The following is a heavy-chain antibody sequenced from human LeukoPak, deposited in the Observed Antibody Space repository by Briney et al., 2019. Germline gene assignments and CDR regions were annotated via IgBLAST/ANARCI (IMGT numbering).Heavy chain of an antibody. D-gene: IGHD4-17*01. Sequence: GGSLRLSCAASGFTFSSYSMTWVRQAPGKGLEWVSSISSSSIYMYYADSVRGRFTISRDNAKNSLYLQMSSLRAEDTAVYYCARGLDRAYTVTTFFFEDAFDIWGQGTMVTVSS. J-gene: IGHJ3*02. CDR2: ISSSSIYM. CDR3: ARGLDRAYTVTTFFFEDAFDI. CDR1: GFTFSSYS. V-gene: IGHV3-21*01.